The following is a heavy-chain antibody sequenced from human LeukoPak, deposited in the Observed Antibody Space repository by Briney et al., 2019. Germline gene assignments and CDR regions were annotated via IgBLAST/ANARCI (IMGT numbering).Heavy chain of an antibody. CDR1: GFTFNGYA. Sequence: GGSLRLSCAASGFTFNGYAMHWVRQAPGKGLEWVALISYDGTNKYYADSVKGRFTISRDNSKNTLYLQMNSLRAEDTAVYYCAKEWQQLGLGTPWLFDYWGQGTLVTVSS. D-gene: IGHD6-13*01. J-gene: IGHJ4*02. CDR3: AKEWQQLGLGTPWLFDY. V-gene: IGHV3-30-3*01. CDR2: ISYDGTNK.